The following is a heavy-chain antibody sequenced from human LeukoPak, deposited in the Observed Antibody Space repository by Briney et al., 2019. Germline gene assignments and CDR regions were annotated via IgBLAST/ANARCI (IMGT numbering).Heavy chain of an antibody. CDR2: INPNSGGT. D-gene: IGHD6-19*01. CDR3: ARIVAGNSYYYYYYMDV. V-gene: IGHV1-2*02. Sequence: GASVKVSCKASGYTFTGYYMHWVRQAPGQGLEWMGWINPNSGGTDYAQKLQGRVTMTTDTSTSTAYMELRSLRSDDTAVYYCARIVAGNSYYYYYYMDVWGKGTTVTVSS. J-gene: IGHJ6*03. CDR1: GYTFTGYY.